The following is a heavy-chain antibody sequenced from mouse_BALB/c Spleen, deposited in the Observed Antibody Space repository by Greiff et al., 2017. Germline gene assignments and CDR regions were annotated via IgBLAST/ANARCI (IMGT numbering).Heavy chain of an antibody. D-gene: IGHD4-1*01. Sequence: LQQPGSELVRPGASVKLSCKASGYTFTSYWMHWVKQRPGQGLEWIENIYPGSGSTNYDEKFKSKATLTVDTSSSTAYMQLSSLTSEDSAVYYCTRKGNWDGRYYFDYWGQGTTLTVSA. J-gene: IGHJ2*01. CDR2: IYPGSGST. CDR1: GYTFTSYW. CDR3: TRKGNWDGRYYFDY. V-gene: IGHV1S22*01.